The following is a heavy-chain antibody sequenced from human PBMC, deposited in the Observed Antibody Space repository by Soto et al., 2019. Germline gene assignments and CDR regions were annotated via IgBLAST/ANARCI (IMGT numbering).Heavy chain of an antibody. D-gene: IGHD3-3*01. CDR3: AAGDYHDTSGYSSDY. Sequence: SVKVSCKASGGTFSSYAISWVRQAPGQGLEWMGGIIPIFGTANYAQKFQGRVTITADESTSTAYMELSSLRFEDTGVYYCAAGDYHDTSGYSSDYWGQGTLVTVSS. CDR2: IIPIFGTA. J-gene: IGHJ4*02. V-gene: IGHV1-69*13. CDR1: GGTFSSYA.